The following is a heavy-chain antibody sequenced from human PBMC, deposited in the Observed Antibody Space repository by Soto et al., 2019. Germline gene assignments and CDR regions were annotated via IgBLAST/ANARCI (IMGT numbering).Heavy chain of an antibody. J-gene: IGHJ6*02. CDR3: ARHVENFDWFHYYYGMDV. CDR2: IYPGDSDT. D-gene: IGHD3-9*01. CDR1: GYSFTSYW. Sequence: RGESLKISCKGSGYSFTSYWIGWVRQMPGKGLEWMGIIYPGDSDTSYSPSFQGQVTISADKSISTAYLQWSSLKASDTAMYYCARHVENFDWFHYYYGMDVWGQGTTVTVSS. V-gene: IGHV5-51*01.